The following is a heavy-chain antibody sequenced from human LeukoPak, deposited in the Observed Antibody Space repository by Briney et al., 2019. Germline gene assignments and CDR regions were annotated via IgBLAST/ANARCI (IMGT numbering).Heavy chain of an antibody. CDR3: ASYRYGFRGMDS. CDR1: GGSFSGYS. V-gene: IGHV4-34*01. J-gene: IGHJ4*02. Sequence: SETLSLTCRVYGGSFSGYSWSWIRPPPGKGLEWIGEINYSGNINYKPSLKSRIIISADRSRNQFSLTLRSVTAADTAVYYCASYRYGFRGMDSWGRGTQVTVSS. D-gene: IGHD3-16*02. CDR2: INYSGNI.